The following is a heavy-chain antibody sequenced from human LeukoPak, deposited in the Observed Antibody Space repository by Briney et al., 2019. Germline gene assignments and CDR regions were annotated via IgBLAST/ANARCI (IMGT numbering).Heavy chain of an antibody. CDR3: ARASLIWR. J-gene: IGHJ4*02. CDR2: INHSGST. CDR1: GGSFSGYY. D-gene: IGHD3-16*01. Sequence: SETLSLTCAVYGGSFSGYYWSWIRQPPGKGLEWIGEINHSGSTNYNPSLKSRVTISVDTSRNQFSPKLSSVTAADTAVYYCARASLIWRWGQGTLVTVSS. V-gene: IGHV4-34*01.